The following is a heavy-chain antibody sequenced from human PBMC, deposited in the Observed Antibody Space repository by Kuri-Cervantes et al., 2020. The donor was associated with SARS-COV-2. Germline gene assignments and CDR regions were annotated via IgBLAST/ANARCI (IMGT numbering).Heavy chain of an antibody. CDR3: ARAGFDF. CDR2: ISIYNGKT. V-gene: IGHV1-18*04. J-gene: IGHJ4*02. Sequence: ASVKVSCKTSGYSFSSLGIHWVRQAPGQGLEWMGWISIYNGKTNYTDKVQGRLPMTTDTSTSTVYMELRSLKSDDTAIYYCARAGFDFWGQGTLVTVSS. CDR1: GYSFSSLG.